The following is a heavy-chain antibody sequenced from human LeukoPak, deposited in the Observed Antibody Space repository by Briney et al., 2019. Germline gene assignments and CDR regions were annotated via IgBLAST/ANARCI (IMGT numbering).Heavy chain of an antibody. V-gene: IGHV4-4*07. J-gene: IGHJ4*02. CDR1: GDSVNSHY. CDR3: ARHFPTIFGVVIESFFDY. D-gene: IGHD3-3*01. CDR2: IYTGGST. Sequence: LETLSLTCSVSGDSVNSHYWSWIRQPAGQGLEWVGRIYTGGSTNYNPSLKSRVTMSVDMSKNQFSLKLSSVTAADTAVYYCARHFPTIFGVVIESFFDYWGQGTLVTVSS.